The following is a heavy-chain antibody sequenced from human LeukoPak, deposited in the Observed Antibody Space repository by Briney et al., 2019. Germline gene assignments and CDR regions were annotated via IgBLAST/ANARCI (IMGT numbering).Heavy chain of an antibody. CDR3: ARHTMSNEGTFDS. CDR1: GGTFSSYA. J-gene: IGHJ4*02. CDR2: IIPILGIA. V-gene: IGHV1-69*04. D-gene: IGHD3-10*02. Sequence: SVKVSCKASGGTFSSYAISWVRQAPGQGLEWMGRIIPILGIANYAQKFQGRVTITADKSTSTAYMELSSLRSEDTAVYYCARHTMSNEGTFDSWAREPWSPSPQ.